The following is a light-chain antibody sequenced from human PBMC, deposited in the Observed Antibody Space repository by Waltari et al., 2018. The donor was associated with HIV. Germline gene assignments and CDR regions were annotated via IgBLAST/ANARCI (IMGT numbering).Light chain of an antibody. CDR2: RNN. Sequence: QSVLTQPPSASGTPGQRVTISCSGSSSNVGLTYVYWYRQLPGPAPKLLIYRNNQRPSGVPDRFSASKSGTSASLAISGLRSEDEADYYCAAWDDSLSVLYVFGTGTKVTVL. CDR1: SSNVGLTY. V-gene: IGLV1-47*01. CDR3: AAWDDSLSVLYV. J-gene: IGLJ1*01.